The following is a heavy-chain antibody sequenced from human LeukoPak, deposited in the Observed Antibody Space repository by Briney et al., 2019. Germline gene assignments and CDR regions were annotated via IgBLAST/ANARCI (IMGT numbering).Heavy chain of an antibody. Sequence: GGSLRLSCAASGFTFSSYSMNWVRQAPGKGLEWVSSISSSSSYIYYADSVKGRFTISRDNAKNSLYLQMNSLRAEDTAVYYCARDTTASTQDCFDHWGQGTLVTVSS. CDR1: GFTFSSYS. CDR3: ARDTTASTQDCFDH. V-gene: IGHV3-21*01. J-gene: IGHJ4*02. D-gene: IGHD4-17*01. CDR2: ISSSSSYI.